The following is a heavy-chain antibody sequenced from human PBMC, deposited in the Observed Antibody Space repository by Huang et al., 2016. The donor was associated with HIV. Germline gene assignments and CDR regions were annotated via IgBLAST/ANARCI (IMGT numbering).Heavy chain of an antibody. CDR3: ARHREGPVAYYSGWGSHLNYMDV. CDR1: GGSIRSSDYH. V-gene: IGHV4-39*01. CDR2: ISYKGST. Sequence: QLLLQESGPGLVKPSEALALTCAVSGGSIRSSDYHWGWIRQPPGKGLGGIGGISYKGSTRYSPSLKCGVTIAVDTSKNLFFLNLTSMTAADTAVYYCARHREGPVAYYSGWGSHLNYMDVWGRGRTVVVSS. J-gene: IGHJ6*03. D-gene: IGHD3-10*01.